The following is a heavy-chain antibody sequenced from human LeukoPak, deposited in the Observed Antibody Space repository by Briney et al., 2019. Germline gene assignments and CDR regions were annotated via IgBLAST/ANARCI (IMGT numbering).Heavy chain of an antibody. CDR1: GGFISSHY. CDR3: ARDSPTDYYYYMDV. V-gene: IGHV4-59*11. J-gene: IGHJ6*03. CDR2: IYYSGST. Sequence: SETVSLTCTVSGGFISSHYWSWIRQRPGQGLEWIGYIYYSGSTNYNPSLKSRVTISVDTSKNQFSLKLSSVTAADTAVYYCARDSPTDYYYYMDVWGKGTTVTVSS.